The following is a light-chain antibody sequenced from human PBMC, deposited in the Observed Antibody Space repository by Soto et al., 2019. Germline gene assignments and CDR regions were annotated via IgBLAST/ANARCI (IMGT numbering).Light chain of an antibody. CDR1: QSISDS. CDR2: EAS. Sequence: DIKMTQSPSTLSASVGDRVTITCRASQSISDSLAWYQQKPGKAPKLLIYEASNLKSGVPSRFSGSGSGTEYPLTISSLQPDDCASYYCQQYNGYWTFGQGTKVEIK. V-gene: IGKV1-5*03. J-gene: IGKJ1*01. CDR3: QQYNGYWT.